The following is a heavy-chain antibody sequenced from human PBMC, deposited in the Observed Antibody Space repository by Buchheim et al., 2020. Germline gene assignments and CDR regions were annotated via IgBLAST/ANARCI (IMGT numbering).Heavy chain of an antibody. J-gene: IGHJ4*02. CDR3: ARDPIDGSGHLDH. Sequence: QVQLVESGGGVVQPGRSLRLSCAASGFTFSSYGMHWVRQAPGKGLEWVAVISYDVSKKYYADSVKGRFIISRDNSKSTLYLQMNSLRAEDTAVYYCARDPIDGSGHLDHWGQGAL. D-gene: IGHD3-22*01. V-gene: IGHV3-30*03. CDR1: GFTFSSYG. CDR2: ISYDVSKK.